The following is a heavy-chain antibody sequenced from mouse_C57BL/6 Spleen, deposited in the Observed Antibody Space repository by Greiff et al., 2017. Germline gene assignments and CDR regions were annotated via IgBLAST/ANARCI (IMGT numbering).Heavy chain of an antibody. V-gene: IGHV5-17*01. Sequence: EVKLMESGGGLVKPGGSLKLSCAASGFTFSDYGMHWVRQAPEKGLEWVAYISSGSSTIYYADTVKGRFTISRDNAKNTLFLQMTSLRSEDTAMYYGARGGGLPFADWGQGTLVTVSA. J-gene: IGHJ3*01. CDR3: ARGGGLPFAD. D-gene: IGHD2-4*01. CDR2: ISSGSSTI. CDR1: GFTFSDYG.